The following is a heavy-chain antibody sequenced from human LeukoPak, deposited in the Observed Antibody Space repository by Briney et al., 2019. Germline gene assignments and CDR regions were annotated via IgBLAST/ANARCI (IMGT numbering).Heavy chain of an antibody. D-gene: IGHD6-25*01. Sequence: GGSLRLSCAASGFTFSSYAMSWVRQAPGKGLEWVSAISGSGGSTYYADSVKGRFTISRDNSKNTLYLQMNSRRAEDTAVYYCARSAGGGNWFDPWGQGTLVTVSS. V-gene: IGHV3-23*01. CDR3: ARSAGGGNWFDP. J-gene: IGHJ5*02. CDR2: ISGSGGST. CDR1: GFTFSSYA.